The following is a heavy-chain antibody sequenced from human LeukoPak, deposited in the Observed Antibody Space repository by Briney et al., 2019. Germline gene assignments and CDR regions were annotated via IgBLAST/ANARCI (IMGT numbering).Heavy chain of an antibody. CDR1: GGSISSGGYS. CDR2: IYHSGST. D-gene: IGHD4-17*01. V-gene: IGHV4-30-2*01. CDR3: ARRGDDYGDKTNAFDI. J-gene: IGHJ3*02. Sequence: PSQTLSLTCAVSGGSISSGGYSWSWIRQPPGKGLEWIGYIYHSGSTYYNPSLKSQVTISVDRSKNQFSLKLSSVTAADTAVYYCARRGDDYGDKTNAFDIWGQGTMVTVSS.